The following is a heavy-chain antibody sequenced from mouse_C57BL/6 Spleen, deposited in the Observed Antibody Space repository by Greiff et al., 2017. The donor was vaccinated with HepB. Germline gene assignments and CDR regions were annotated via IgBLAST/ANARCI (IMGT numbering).Heavy chain of an antibody. CDR2: IDPNSGGT. CDR1: VYTFTSYW. CDR3: ARSKGDGYYGYFDV. Sequence: QQSCKAFVYTFTSYWMHWVKQRPGRGLEWIGRIDPNSGGTKYNEKFKSKTTLTVDKPSSTAYMQLSSLTSEDSAVYYCARSKGDGYYGYFDVWGTGTTVTVSS. V-gene: IGHV1-72*01. J-gene: IGHJ1*03. D-gene: IGHD2-3*01.